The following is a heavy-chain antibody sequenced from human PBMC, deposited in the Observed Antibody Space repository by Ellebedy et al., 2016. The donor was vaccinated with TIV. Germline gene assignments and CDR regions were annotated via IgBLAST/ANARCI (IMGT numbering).Heavy chain of an antibody. J-gene: IGHJ6*02. Sequence: GGSLRLXCVASGFTFSSYGMHWVRQAPGKGLEWVAVIWYDGSNKYYADSVKGRFTISRDNSKNTLYLQMNSLRAEDTAVYYCAREPMVRGVIRRGYAMDVWGQGTTVTVSS. CDR2: IWYDGSNK. D-gene: IGHD3-10*01. CDR3: AREPMVRGVIRRGYAMDV. V-gene: IGHV3-33*01. CDR1: GFTFSSYG.